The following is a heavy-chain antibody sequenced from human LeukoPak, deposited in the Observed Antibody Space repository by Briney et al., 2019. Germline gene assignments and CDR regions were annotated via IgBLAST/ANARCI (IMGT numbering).Heavy chain of an antibody. J-gene: IGHJ3*02. Sequence: GGSLRLSCAASGFTFTNYAMSWVRQAPGKGLEWVSGISGSGGSTYYAASVKGRFTISRDNSKNTLFLQMNSLRAEDTAVYYCAKDAYYYGSGGGAFDIRGQGTMVTVSS. CDR3: AKDAYYYGSGGGAFDI. CDR2: ISGSGGST. D-gene: IGHD3-10*01. V-gene: IGHV3-23*01. CDR1: GFTFTNYA.